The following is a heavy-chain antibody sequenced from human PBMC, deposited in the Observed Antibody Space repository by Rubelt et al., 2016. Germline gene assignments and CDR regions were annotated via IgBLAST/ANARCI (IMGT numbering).Heavy chain of an antibody. Sequence: QVQLVESGGGVVQPGRSLRLSCAASGFTFSSYAMHWVRQAPGKGLEWVAVISYDGSNKYYADSVKGRFTISRDNSKNTLYLQMNSLRAEDTAVYYCARWGSYRSFDYWGQGTLVTVSS. CDR1: GFTFSSYA. CDR2: ISYDGSNK. D-gene: IGHD1-26*01. CDR3: ARWGSYRSFDY. J-gene: IGHJ4*02. V-gene: IGHV3-30*04.